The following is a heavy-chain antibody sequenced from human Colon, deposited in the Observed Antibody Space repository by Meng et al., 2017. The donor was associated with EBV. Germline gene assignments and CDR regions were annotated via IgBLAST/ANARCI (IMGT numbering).Heavy chain of an antibody. Sequence: WGPGLTTPSDTRSLTCTVFGGSVSIGSYSRTWIRQPPGKGLEWIGYIYYSGSTNYNPSLKSRVTISVDTSKNQFSLKLSSVTAADTAVYYCASLRGYSVNDWRGRFDYWGQGTLVTVSS. CDR3: ASLRGYSVNDWRGRFDY. CDR2: IYYSGST. V-gene: IGHV4-61*01. D-gene: IGHD5/OR15-5a*01. J-gene: IGHJ4*02. CDR1: GGSVSIGSYS.